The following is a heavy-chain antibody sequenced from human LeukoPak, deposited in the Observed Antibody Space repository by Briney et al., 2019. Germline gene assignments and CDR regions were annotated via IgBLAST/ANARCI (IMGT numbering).Heavy chain of an antibody. CDR3: ARYTSGSYFDS. CDR1: GFTVSSND. D-gene: IGHD6-19*01. Sequence: PGGPLRVSCAASGFTVSSNDMTWVRQAPRKGLEWVSVIYKSGNTFYSDSVKGRFTISRDNSKNTVYLQMDSLRAEDTAVYYCARYTSGSYFDSWGQGTLVTVSS. J-gene: IGHJ4*02. CDR2: IYKSGNT. V-gene: IGHV3-53*01.